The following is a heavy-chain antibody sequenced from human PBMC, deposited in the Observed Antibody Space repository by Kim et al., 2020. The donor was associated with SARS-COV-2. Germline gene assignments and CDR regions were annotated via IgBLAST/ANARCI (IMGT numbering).Heavy chain of an antibody. J-gene: IGHJ4*02. CDR1: GFTFSVYD. V-gene: IGHV3-72*01. CDR3: GRGYPSVGKYEIDY. Sequence: GGSLRLSCAASGFTFSVYDMDWARQAPGKGLEWVARIRNKAKSYTTEYAASVKGSFTVSRDDSKNSLYLQMNSLKTEDTAVYYCGRGYPSVGKYEIDYWGQGTMVTVSS. D-gene: IGHD1-1*01. CDR2: IRNKAKSYTT.